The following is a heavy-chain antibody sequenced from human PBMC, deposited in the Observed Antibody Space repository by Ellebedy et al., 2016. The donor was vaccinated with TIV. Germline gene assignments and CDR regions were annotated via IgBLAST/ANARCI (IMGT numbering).Heavy chain of an antibody. J-gene: IGHJ4*02. CDR2: IDPHSGDT. V-gene: IGHV1-8*01. D-gene: IGHD3-16*01. CDR3: ARSYHDDPYYHDF. Sequence: ASVKVSXKASVYIFTTYAINWVRQANGQGLEWIGWIDPHSGDTGYAQKFQGRVTLTRNTSIRTAYMELSGLRSDDAAVYFCARSYHDDPYYHDFWGQGTLVTVSS. CDR1: VYIFTTYA.